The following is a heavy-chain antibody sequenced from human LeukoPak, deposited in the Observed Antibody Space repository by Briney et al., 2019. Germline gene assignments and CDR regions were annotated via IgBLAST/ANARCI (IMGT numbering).Heavy chain of an antibody. CDR3: ARAAVVRSYYFDY. D-gene: IGHD4-23*01. V-gene: IGHV4-38-2*01. J-gene: IGHJ4*02. Sequence: GSLRLSCAASEFTFSSFSMSWVRQPPGKGLEWIGSIYYSGSTYYNPSLKSRVTISVDTSKNQFSLKLSSVTAADTAVYYCARAAVVRSYYFDYWGQGTLVTVSS. CDR2: IYYSGST. CDR1: EFTFSSFSM.